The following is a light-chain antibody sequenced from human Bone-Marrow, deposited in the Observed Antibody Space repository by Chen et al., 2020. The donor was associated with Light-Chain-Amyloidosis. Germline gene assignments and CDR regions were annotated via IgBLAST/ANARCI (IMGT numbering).Light chain of an antibody. CDR2: GSS. V-gene: IGKV3-20*01. J-gene: IGKJ4*01. Sequence: EIVLTQSPGTLSLSPGEGANLSCRASQTISSNYLTWYQQKFGQAPRLLFYGSSSRATGIPDRFTGSGSGTAFTLTINRLEPEAFAMYHCQQYGTSPLTFARGTNVEIK. CDR3: QQYGTSPLT. CDR1: QTISSNY.